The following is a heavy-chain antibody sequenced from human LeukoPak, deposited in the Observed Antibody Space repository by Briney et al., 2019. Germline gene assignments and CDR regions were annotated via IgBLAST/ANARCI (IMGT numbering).Heavy chain of an antibody. CDR2: IGTSSTPI. CDR3: ARDNWIDC. Sequence: GGSLRLSCAASGFTFSKYSMTWVRQAPGKGLEWVSFIGTSSTPIYYADSVKGRFTISRDNTKNSLYLRMNSLKVEDTAIYYCARDNWIDCWGQGTLVTVSS. V-gene: IGHV3-48*04. CDR1: GFTFSKYS. J-gene: IGHJ5*01.